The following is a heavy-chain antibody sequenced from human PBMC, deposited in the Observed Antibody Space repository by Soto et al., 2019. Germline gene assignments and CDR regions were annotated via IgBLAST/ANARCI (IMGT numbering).Heavy chain of an antibody. CDR1: GYTFINYY. CDR3: ARAGSGSYFHWFDP. CDR2: INPSGGST. D-gene: IGHD3-10*01. V-gene: IGHV1-46*01. Sequence: QVQLVQSGAEVKKPGASVKVSCSASGYTFINYYIHWVRQAPGQGLEWMGIINPSGGSTTYAQKFQGSVTMTRATATSTVYMELSSMRSEDTAVYYCARAGSGSYFHWFDPWGQGTLVTVSS. J-gene: IGHJ5*02.